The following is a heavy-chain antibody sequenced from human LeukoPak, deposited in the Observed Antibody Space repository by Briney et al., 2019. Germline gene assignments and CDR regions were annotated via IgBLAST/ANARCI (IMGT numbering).Heavy chain of an antibody. D-gene: IGHD2-8*02. CDR2: ISSSGSTI. J-gene: IGHJ6*03. CDR3: AGELVGFDYYMDV. V-gene: IGHV3-11*01. CDR1: GFTFSNYG. Sequence: GGTLRLSCTASGFTFSNYGMSWIRQAPGKGLEWVSYISSSGSTIYYADSVKGRFTISRDNAKNSLYLQMNSLRAEDTAVYYCAGELVGFDYYMDVCGKGTTVTISS.